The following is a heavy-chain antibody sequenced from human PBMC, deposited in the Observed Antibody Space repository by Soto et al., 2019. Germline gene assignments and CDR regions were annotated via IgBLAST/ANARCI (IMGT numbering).Heavy chain of an antibody. D-gene: IGHD3-3*01. CDR3: ARQRVDDVWSGSRGPWFDP. CDR1: GYTFTSYG. CDR2: ISAYNGNT. J-gene: IGHJ5*02. Sequence: QVQLVQSGAEVKKPGASVKVSCKASGYTFTSYGISWVRQAPGQGLEWMGWISAYNGNTNYAQKLQGRVTMTTDTSTSTAYMELRSLRSDDTAVYYCARQRVDDVWSGSRGPWFDPWGQGTLVTVSS. V-gene: IGHV1-18*01.